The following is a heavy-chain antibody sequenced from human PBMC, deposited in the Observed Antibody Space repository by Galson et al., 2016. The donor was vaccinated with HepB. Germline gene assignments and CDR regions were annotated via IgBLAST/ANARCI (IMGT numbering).Heavy chain of an antibody. CDR2: IMPEDGYT. J-gene: IGHJ4*02. Sequence: SVKVSCKASGYRFTTFYVHWVRQAPGQGLEWIGRIMPEDGYTIYAQKFQGKVTITRDTSTSTVYMDLRSLMSADTGVYYCARDGHKWDFDYWGQGSLVTVSS. CDR1: GYRFTTFY. D-gene: IGHD1-26*01. CDR3: ARDGHKWDFDY. V-gene: IGHV1-46*01.